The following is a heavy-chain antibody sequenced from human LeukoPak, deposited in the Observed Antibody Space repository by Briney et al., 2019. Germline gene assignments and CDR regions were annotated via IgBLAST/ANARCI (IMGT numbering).Heavy chain of an antibody. Sequence: SETLSLTCTVSGGSISSYYWSWIRQPPGKGLEWIGYIYYSGSTNYNPSLKSRVTISVDTSKNQFSLKLSSVTAADTAVFYCARHLYYVSGSYPNYGMDVWGQGTTVTVSS. CDR2: IYYSGST. V-gene: IGHV4-59*08. CDR3: ARHLYYVSGSYPNYGMDV. D-gene: IGHD3-10*01. J-gene: IGHJ6*02. CDR1: GGSISSYY.